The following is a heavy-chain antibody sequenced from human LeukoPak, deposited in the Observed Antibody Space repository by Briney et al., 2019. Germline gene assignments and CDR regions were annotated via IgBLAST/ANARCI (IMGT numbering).Heavy chain of an antibody. J-gene: IGHJ3*02. Sequence: GGSLRLSCAASGFTFSSYGMHWVRQAPGKGLEWVAVISYDGSNKYYADSVKGRFTVSRDNSGNTLYLQMNSLRTEDTAVYYCAKDTDYGGNSVDAFDIWGQGTMVTVSS. CDR1: GFTFSSYG. CDR3: AKDTDYGGNSVDAFDI. CDR2: ISYDGSNK. D-gene: IGHD4-23*01. V-gene: IGHV3-30*18.